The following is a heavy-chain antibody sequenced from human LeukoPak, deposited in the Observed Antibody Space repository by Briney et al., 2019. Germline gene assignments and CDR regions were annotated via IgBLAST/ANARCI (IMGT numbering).Heavy chain of an antibody. CDR2: INHSGST. CDR3: ARRGITMVRGAQPFDY. V-gene: IGHV4-34*01. J-gene: IGHJ4*02. CDR1: GGSFSGYY. Sequence: SETLSLTCAVYGGSFSGYYWSWIRQPPGKGLEWIGEINHSGSTNYNPSLKSRVTIPVDTSKNQFSLKLSSVTAADTAVFYCARRGITMVRGAQPFDYWGQGTLVTVSS. D-gene: IGHD3-10*01.